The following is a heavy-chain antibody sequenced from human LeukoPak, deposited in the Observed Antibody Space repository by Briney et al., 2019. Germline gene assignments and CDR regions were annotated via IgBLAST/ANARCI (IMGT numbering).Heavy chain of an antibody. V-gene: IGHV1-8*03. CDR2: MNPNSGNT. CDR3: ARTYYYDSSGPPGYNWFDP. CDR1: GGTFSSYA. D-gene: IGHD3-22*01. Sequence: ASVKVSCKASGGTFSSYAISWVRQAPGQGLEWMGWMNPNSGNTGYAQKFQGRVTITRNTSISTAYMELSSLRSDDTTVYYCARTYYYDSSGPPGYNWFDPWGQGTLVTVSS. J-gene: IGHJ5*02.